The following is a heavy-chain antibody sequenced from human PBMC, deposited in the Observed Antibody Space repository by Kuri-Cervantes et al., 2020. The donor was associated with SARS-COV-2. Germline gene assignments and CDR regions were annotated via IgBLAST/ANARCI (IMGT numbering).Heavy chain of an antibody. Sequence: GGSLRLSCAASGFTFSSYGMHWVRQAPGKGLEWVAVISYDGSNKYYADSVKGRFTISRDNSKNTLYLQMNSLRAEDTAVYYCAKDRDYYDSSGSSFDYWGQGTLVTVSS. V-gene: IGHV3-30*18. CDR1: GFTFSSYG. D-gene: IGHD3-22*01. CDR2: ISYDGSNK. J-gene: IGHJ4*02. CDR3: AKDRDYYDSSGSSFDY.